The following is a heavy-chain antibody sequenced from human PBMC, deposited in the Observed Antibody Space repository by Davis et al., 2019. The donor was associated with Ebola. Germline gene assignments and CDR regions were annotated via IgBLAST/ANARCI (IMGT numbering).Heavy chain of an antibody. CDR2: ISRSGSPI. J-gene: IGHJ2*01. CDR1: EFTFSKYE. Sequence: GESLKISCTTSEFTFSKYEMNWVRQAPGKGLEWVSYISRSGSPIYYADSVKGRFTISRDNAKNSLYLQMNSLRAEDTAVYYCAIITGALGHFDLWGRGTLVTVSS. D-gene: IGHD7-27*01. CDR3: AIITGALGHFDL. V-gene: IGHV3-48*03.